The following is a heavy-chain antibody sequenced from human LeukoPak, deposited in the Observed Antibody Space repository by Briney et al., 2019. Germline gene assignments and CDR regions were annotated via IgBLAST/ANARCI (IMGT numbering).Heavy chain of an antibody. CDR2: IKQDGSEK. J-gene: IGHJ5*02. CDR1: GFTFSSYW. Sequence: GGSLRLSCAASGFTFSSYWMSWVRQAPGKGLEWVANIKQDGSEKYYVDSVKGRFTISRDNSKNTLYLQMNSLRAEDTAVYYCAKDSLRAYIVVVPAAHNWFDPWGQGTLVTVSS. CDR3: AKDSLRAYIVVVPAAHNWFDP. D-gene: IGHD2-2*01. V-gene: IGHV3-7*01.